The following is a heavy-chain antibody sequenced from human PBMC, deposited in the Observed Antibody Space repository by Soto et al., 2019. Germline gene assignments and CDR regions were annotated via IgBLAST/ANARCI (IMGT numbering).Heavy chain of an antibody. Sequence: QVQLVQSGAEVKKPGSSVKVSCKASGGTFSSYAISWVRQAPGQGLEWMGGIIPIFGTANYAQKFQGRVTITADESTSTAYMEPSSLRSEDTAVYYCARDVAERLPAAKVAWFDPWGQGTLVTVSS. CDR3: ARDVAERLPAAKVAWFDP. D-gene: IGHD2-2*01. V-gene: IGHV1-69*01. CDR2: IIPIFGTA. CDR1: GGTFSSYA. J-gene: IGHJ5*02.